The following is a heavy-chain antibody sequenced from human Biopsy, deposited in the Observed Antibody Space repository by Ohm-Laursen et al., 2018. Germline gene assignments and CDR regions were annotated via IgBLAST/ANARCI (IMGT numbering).Heavy chain of an antibody. Sequence: TLSLTCALSGGSITSRTHYWGWIRQTPGKGLEWIGTVYYSGTTYDNPSLKNRVIISVDTSKNQFSLSLKTVTAADTAVYYCARHALSDFWSGYPNFSDRWGQGTLVTVSS. J-gene: IGHJ5*02. D-gene: IGHD3-3*01. CDR1: GGSITSRTHY. V-gene: IGHV4-39*01. CDR3: ARHALSDFWSGYPNFSDR. CDR2: VYYSGTT.